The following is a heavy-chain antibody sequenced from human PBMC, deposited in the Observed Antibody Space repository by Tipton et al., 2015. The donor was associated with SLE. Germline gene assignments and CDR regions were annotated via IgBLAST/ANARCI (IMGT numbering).Heavy chain of an antibody. CDR1: GGSLSGYY. J-gene: IGHJ4*02. D-gene: IGHD2-21*01. CDR2: INHSGST. CDR3: ARRRFQSASDY. Sequence: LRLSCTVYGGSLSGYYWSWIRQPPGKGLEWIGEINHSGSTTYNPSLKSRVTISIDTSMNQFSLKLNSVTAADTAVYYCARRRFQSASDYWGQGTLVSVSS. V-gene: IGHV4-34*01.